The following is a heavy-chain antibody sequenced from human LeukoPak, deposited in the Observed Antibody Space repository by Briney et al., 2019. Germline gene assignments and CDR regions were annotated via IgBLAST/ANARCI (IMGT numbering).Heavy chain of an antibody. CDR1: GGSIGSSSFY. CDR3: VRLQAVTGNFDY. CDR2: INYSGDT. D-gene: IGHD1-20*01. Sequence: SQTLSLTCTVSGGSIGSSSFYWGWIRQPPGQGLEWIETINYSGDTYYNPSLKSRVTISVDSSRNQFSLKLSSVTAADTAVYYCVRLQAVTGNFDYWGQGALVTVSS. V-gene: IGHV4-39*07. J-gene: IGHJ4*02.